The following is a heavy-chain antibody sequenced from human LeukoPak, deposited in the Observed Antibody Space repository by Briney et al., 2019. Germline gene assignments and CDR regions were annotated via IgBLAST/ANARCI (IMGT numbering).Heavy chain of an antibody. V-gene: IGHV1-3*01. J-gene: IGHJ3*02. CDR1: GYTFTSYA. CDR3: AREAVADHAFDI. Sequence: VASVKVSCKASGYTFTSYAMHWVRQAPGQRLEWMGWINAGNGNTKYSQKFQGRVTITRDTSASTAYMELSSLRSEDTAVYYCAREAVADHAFDIWGQGTMVTVSS. CDR2: INAGNGNT. D-gene: IGHD6-19*01.